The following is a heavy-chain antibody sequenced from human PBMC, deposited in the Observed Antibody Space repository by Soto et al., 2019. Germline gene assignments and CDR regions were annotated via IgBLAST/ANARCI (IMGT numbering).Heavy chain of an antibody. Sequence: EVQLVESGGGLVQPGRSLRLSCAASGFTFDDYAMHWVRQAPGKGLEWVSGISWDSGSIGYADSVKGRFTISRDNAKNSLYMNMNSLRAEGVALYYCAKDILSMVRGGGAFDIWGQGTMVTVSS. J-gene: IGHJ3*02. CDR1: GFTFDDYA. V-gene: IGHV3-9*03. D-gene: IGHD3-10*01. CDR3: AKDILSMVRGGGAFDI. CDR2: ISWDSGSI.